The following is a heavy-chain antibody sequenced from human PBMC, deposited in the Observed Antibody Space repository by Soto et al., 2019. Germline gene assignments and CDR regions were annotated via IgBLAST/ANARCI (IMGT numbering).Heavy chain of an antibody. CDR1: GGTFSSYT. CDR3: ASDALTDP. Sequence: QVQLVQSGAEVKKPGSSVKVSCKASGGTFSSYTISWVRQAPGQGLEWMGRIIPILGIANYAQKFQGRVTITEDKSTSTAYMELRSLRSEDTAVYYCASDALTDPWGQGTLGTVSS. V-gene: IGHV1-69*02. CDR2: IIPILGIA. J-gene: IGHJ5*02.